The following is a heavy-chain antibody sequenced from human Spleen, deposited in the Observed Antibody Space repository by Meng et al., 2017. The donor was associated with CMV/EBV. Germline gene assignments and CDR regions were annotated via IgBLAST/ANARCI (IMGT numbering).Heavy chain of an antibody. D-gene: IGHD5-12*01. Sequence: SVKVSCKASGFTFTSSAVQWVRQARGQRLEWIGWIVVGSGNTNYAQKFQERVTITRDMSTSTAYMELSSLRSEDTAVYYSAAEGADGWLRGLPEGDAFDIWGQGTMVTVSS. CDR1: GFTFTSSA. CDR2: IVVGSGNT. J-gene: IGHJ3*02. CDR3: AAEGADGWLRGLPEGDAFDI. V-gene: IGHV1-58*01.